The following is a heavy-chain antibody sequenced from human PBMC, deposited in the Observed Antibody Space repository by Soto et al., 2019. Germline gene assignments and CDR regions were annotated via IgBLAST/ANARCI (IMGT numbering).Heavy chain of an antibody. D-gene: IGHD3-10*01. CDR2: ISSSSSYI. V-gene: IGHV3-21*01. J-gene: IGHJ6*02. Sequence: GGSLRLSWAASGFTFSSYSMNWVRQAPGKGLEWVSSISSSSSYIYYADSVKGRFTISRDNAKNSLYLQMNSLRAEDTAVYYCAREGVQHGSGPYYYYGMDVWGQGTTVTVSS. CDR3: AREGVQHGSGPYYYYGMDV. CDR1: GFTFSSYS.